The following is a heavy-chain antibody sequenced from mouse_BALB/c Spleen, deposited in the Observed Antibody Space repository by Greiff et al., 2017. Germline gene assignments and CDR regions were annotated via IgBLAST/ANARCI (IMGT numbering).Heavy chain of an antibody. J-gene: IGHJ4*01. D-gene: IGHD2-1*01. CDR1: GYSITSDYA. V-gene: IGHV3-2*02. CDR3: ARWRGNKYYYAMDY. Sequence: EVKLQESGPGLVKPSQSLSLTCTVTGYSITSDYAWNWIRQFPGNKLEWMGYISYSGSTSYNPSLKSRISITRDTSKNQFFLQLNSVTTEDTATYYCARWRGNKYYYAMDYWGQGTSVTVSS. CDR2: ISYSGST.